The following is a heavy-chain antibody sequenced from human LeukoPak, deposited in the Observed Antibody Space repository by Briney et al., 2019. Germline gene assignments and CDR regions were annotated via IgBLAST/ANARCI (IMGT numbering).Heavy chain of an antibody. CDR3: AKRGVVIRVILVGFHKEAYYFDS. Sequence: GGSLRLFCAVSGIPLSNYGKSCVRQPPAKGLEGVAGIGANGDGTNYADSVKGRFTISRDNPTNTLYLQMNSLRAEGTAVYFCAKRGVVIRVILVGFHKEAYYFDSWGQGALVTVSS. CDR1: GIPLSNYG. CDR2: IGANGDGT. D-gene: IGHD3-22*01. J-gene: IGHJ4*02. V-gene: IGHV3-23*01.